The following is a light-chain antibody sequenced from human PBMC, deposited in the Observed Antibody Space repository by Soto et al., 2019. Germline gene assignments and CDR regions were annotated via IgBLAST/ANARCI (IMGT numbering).Light chain of an antibody. J-gene: IGLJ1*01. CDR1: SSDVGGYNY. CDR2: DVS. V-gene: IGLV2-11*01. Sequence: QSALTQPRSVSGSPGQSVTISCTGTSSDVGGYNYVSWYQQHPGKAPKLMIYDVSKRPSGVPDRFSGSKSGNTASLTISGLQAEDEADYYCCSYAGSSFGTGTKVTVL. CDR3: CSYAGSS.